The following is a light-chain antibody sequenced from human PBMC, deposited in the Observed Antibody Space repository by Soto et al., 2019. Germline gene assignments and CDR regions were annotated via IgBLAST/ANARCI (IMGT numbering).Light chain of an antibody. CDR3: QSYDSSLSHV. CDR1: SSNIGAGYD. Sequence: QSVLTQPPSVSGAPGQRVTISCTGSSSNIGAGYDVPWYQQLPGTAPKLLIYGNSNRPSGVPDRFSGSKSGTSASLAITGLQAEDEADYYCQSYDSSLSHVFGTGTKLTVL. J-gene: IGLJ1*01. V-gene: IGLV1-40*01. CDR2: GNS.